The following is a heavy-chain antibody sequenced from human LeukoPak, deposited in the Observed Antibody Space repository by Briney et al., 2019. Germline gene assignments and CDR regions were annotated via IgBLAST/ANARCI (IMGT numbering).Heavy chain of an antibody. CDR2: LYYSGST. V-gene: IGHV4-59*01. D-gene: IGHD1-26*01. J-gene: IGHJ6*02. CDR3: ARALHSGSYSASYYGMDV. Sequence: SETLSLTCNVSGGSISSYYWSWIRQPPGKGLEWIGYLYYSGSTSYNPSLKSRVTISLDTSKNRFSLRLSSVTAADTAVYYCARALHSGSYSASYYGMDVWGQGTTVTVSS. CDR1: GGSISSYY.